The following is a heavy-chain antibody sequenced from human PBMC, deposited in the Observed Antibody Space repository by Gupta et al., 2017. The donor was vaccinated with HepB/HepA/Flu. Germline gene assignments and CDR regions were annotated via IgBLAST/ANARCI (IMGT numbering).Heavy chain of an antibody. CDR3: AKDIYPYGDYVAFDI. J-gene: IGHJ3*02. V-gene: IGHV3-9*01. Sequence: EVQLVESGGGLVQPGRSLRLSCAASGFTFADDAMHWVRQAPGKGLEWVSGISWNSGSIGYADSVKGRFTISRDNAKNALYLQMNSLRAEDTALYYCAKDIYPYGDYVAFDIWGQGTRVTVSS. CDR2: ISWNSGSI. D-gene: IGHD4-17*01. CDR1: GFTFADDA.